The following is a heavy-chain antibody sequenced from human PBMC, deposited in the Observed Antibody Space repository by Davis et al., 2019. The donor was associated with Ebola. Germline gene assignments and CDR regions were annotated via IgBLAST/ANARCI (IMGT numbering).Heavy chain of an antibody. J-gene: IGHJ3*02. CDR2: IYSGGST. V-gene: IGHV3-66*01. CDR1: GFTFGTYA. D-gene: IGHD2-21*01. CDR3: ARVDYSDAFDI. Sequence: GGSLRLSCAASGFTFGTYAMNWVRQAPGKGLEWVSVIYSGGSTYYADSVKGRFTISRDNSKNTLYLQMNSLRAEDTAVYYCARVDYSDAFDIWGQGTMVTVSS.